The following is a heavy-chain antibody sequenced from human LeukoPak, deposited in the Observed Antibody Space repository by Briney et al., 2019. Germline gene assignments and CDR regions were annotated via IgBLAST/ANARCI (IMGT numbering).Heavy chain of an antibody. CDR1: GGSISSGSYY. V-gene: IGHV4-61*02. J-gene: IGHJ6*03. D-gene: IGHD3-10*01. CDR2: IYTSGST. Sequence: PSETLSLTSTVSGGSISSGSYYWSWIRQPAGKGLEWIGRIYTSGSTNYNPSLKSRVTISVDTSKNQFSLKLSSVTAADTAVYYCARDGSGSYWDYYYMDVWGKGTTVTISS. CDR3: ARDGSGSYWDYYYMDV.